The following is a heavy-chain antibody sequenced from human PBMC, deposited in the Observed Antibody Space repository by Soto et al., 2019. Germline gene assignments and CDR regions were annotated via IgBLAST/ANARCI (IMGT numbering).Heavy chain of an antibody. CDR3: ARLKSEIEHCTNGVCYGSRWYFDL. Sequence: QVQLVQSGAEVQKPGSSVKVSCKASGGTFSSYAISWVRQAPGQGLEWMGGIIPIFGTANYAQKFQGRVTITADESTSTAYMELSSLRSEDTAVYYCARLKSEIEHCTNGVCYGSRWYFDLWGRGTLVTVSS. CDR2: IIPIFGTA. J-gene: IGHJ2*01. D-gene: IGHD2-8*01. V-gene: IGHV1-69*01. CDR1: GGTFSSYA.